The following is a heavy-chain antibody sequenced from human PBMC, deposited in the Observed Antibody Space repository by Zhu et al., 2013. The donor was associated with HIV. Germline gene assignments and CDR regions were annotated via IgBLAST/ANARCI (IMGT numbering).Heavy chain of an antibody. Sequence: QVQLVQSGAEVKKPGSSVKVSCKASGGTFSSYAISWVRQAPGQGLEWMGGIIPIFGTANYAQKFQGRVTITADESTSTAYMELSSLRSEDTAVYYCARGKGLTIKFGHQNWFDPWGQGTLVTVSS. CDR3: ARGKGLTIKFGHQNWFDP. CDR1: GGTFSSYA. D-gene: IGHD3-10*01. CDR2: IIPIFGTA. J-gene: IGHJ5*02. V-gene: IGHV1-69*01.